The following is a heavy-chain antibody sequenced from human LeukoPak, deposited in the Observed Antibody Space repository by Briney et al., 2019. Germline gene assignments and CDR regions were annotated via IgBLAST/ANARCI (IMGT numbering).Heavy chain of an antibody. D-gene: IGHD3-22*01. V-gene: IGHV1-46*01. J-gene: IGHJ4*02. CDR3: ARAVRYYYDSSGYSRFDY. CDR1: GYTFTSYY. Sequence: ASVKVSCKASGYTFTSYYMHWVRQAPGQGLEWMGIINPSGGSTSYAQKFQGRVTMTRDTSTSTVCMELSSLRSEDTAVYYCARAVRYYYDSSGYSRFDYWGQGTLVTVSS. CDR2: INPSGGST.